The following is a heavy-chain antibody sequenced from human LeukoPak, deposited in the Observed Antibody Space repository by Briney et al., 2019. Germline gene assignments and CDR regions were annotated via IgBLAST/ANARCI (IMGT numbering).Heavy chain of an antibody. Sequence: PVGSLRLSCAASGFTFSSYAMSWVRQAPGKGLEWVSAISGSGGSTYYADSVKGRFTISRDNSKNTLYLQMNSLRAEDTAVYYCAKDPPLEYSSSPDYWGQGTLVTVSS. CDR2: ISGSGGST. D-gene: IGHD6-6*01. J-gene: IGHJ4*02. V-gene: IGHV3-23*01. CDR3: AKDPPLEYSSSPDY. CDR1: GFTFSSYA.